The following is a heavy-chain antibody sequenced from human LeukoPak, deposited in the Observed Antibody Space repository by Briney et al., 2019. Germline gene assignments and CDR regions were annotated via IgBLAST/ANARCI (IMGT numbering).Heavy chain of an antibody. D-gene: IGHD3-22*01. CDR3: ARDSGGPYDSSGFDY. CDR1: GGSISSSSYY. Sequence: SETLSLTCTVSGGSISSSSYYWNWIRQPPGKALEWIGYIYYSGTTNYNPSLKSRVTMSVDTSTNQFSLRLNSVTAADTAVYYCARDSGGPYDSSGFDYWGQGTLVTVSS. J-gene: IGHJ4*02. V-gene: IGHV4-61*01. CDR2: IYYSGTT.